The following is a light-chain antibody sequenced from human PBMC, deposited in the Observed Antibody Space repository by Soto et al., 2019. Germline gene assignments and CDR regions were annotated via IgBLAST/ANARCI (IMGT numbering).Light chain of an antibody. CDR2: GAS. V-gene: IGKV3-20*01. CDR1: QSVSSSY. CDR3: HQYGSSPWT. Sequence: EIVLTQSPGTLSLSPGERATLSCRASQSVSSSYLAWYQQKSGQAPRLLIYGASSRATDIPDRFSGSGSGTDFTLTVSRLEPEDFAVYYCHQYGSSPWTFGQGTKVEIK. J-gene: IGKJ1*01.